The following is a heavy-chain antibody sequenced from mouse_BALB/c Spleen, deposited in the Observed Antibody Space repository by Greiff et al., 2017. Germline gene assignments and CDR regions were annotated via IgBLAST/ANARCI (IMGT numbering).Heavy chain of an antibody. CDR1: GFTFSSYA. D-gene: IGHD1-1*01. CDR2: ISSGGST. CDR3: ARGNGSSYAGFAY. Sequence: EVNVVESGGGLVKPGGSLKLSCAASGFTFSSYAMSWVRQTPEKRLEWVASISSGGSTYYPDRVKGRFTISRDNARNILYLQMSSLRSEDTAMYYCARGNGSSYAGFAYWGQGTLVTVSA. J-gene: IGHJ3*01. V-gene: IGHV5-6-5*01.